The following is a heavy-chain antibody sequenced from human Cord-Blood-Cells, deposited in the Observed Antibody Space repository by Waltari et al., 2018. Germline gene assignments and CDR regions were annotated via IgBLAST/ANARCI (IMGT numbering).Heavy chain of an antibody. V-gene: IGHV4-4*07. CDR1: GGSISSYY. Sequence: QVQLQESGPGLVKPSETLSLTCTVSGGSISSYYWSWIRQPAGKGLEWIGRIYTSGSTNHHPSLKSPVTMSGDTSKNQFSLKLSSVTAADTAVYYCARDGMPGYSGYDGGDDAVDIWGQGTMVTVSS. CDR2: IYTSGST. J-gene: IGHJ3*02. D-gene: IGHD5-12*01. CDR3: ARDGMPGYSGYDGGDDAVDI.